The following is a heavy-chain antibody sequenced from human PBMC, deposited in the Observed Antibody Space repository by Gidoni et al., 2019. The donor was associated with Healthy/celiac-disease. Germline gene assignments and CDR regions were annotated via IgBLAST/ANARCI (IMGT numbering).Heavy chain of an antibody. CDR2: IRSKAYGGTT. CDR3: TTRPSGTMIVVVIGAFDI. Sequence: EVQLVESGGGLVKPGRSLRLSCTASGFTFGDYAMSWFRQAPGKGLEWVGFIRSKAYGGTTEYAASVKGRFTISRDDSKSIAYLQMNSLKTEDTAVYYCTTRPSGTMIVVVIGAFDIWGQGTMVTVSS. CDR1: GFTFGDYA. D-gene: IGHD3-22*01. V-gene: IGHV3-49*05. J-gene: IGHJ3*02.